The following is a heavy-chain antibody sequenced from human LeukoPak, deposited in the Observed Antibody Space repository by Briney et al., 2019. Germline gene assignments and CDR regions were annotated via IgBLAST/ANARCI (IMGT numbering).Heavy chain of an antibody. CDR2: IYTSGST. CDR1: GGSISSYY. D-gene: IGHD3-10*01. CDR3: ARDGARGSGIPTYYYYMDV. Sequence: SETLSLTCTVSGGSISSYYWSWIRQPAGKGLEWIGRIYTSGSTNYNPSLKSRVTMSVDMSKDQFSLKLRSVTAADTAVYYCARDGARGSGIPTYYYYMDVWGRGTTVTVSS. V-gene: IGHV4-4*07. J-gene: IGHJ6*03.